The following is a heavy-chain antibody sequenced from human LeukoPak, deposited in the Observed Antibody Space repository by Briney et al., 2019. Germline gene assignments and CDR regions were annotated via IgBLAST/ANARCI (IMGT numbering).Heavy chain of an antibody. D-gene: IGHD2-21*01. V-gene: IGHV3-53*01. CDR2: IYSAGNT. CDR3: ASSYCGGTLSYDHY. CDR1: AFTVSGNY. Sequence: PGGSLRLSCAASAFTVSGNYMSWVRQAPGKGLEWVSAIYSAGNTYYADSVKGRFTISRDNSKNTLYLQMNSLRAEDTAVYYCASSYCGGTLSYDHYWGHGTLVTVSS. J-gene: IGHJ4*01.